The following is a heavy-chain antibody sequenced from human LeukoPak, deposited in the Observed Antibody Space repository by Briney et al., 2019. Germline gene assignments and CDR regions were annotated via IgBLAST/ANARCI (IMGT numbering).Heavy chain of an antibody. CDR1: GFTFSSFE. Sequence: GGSLRLSCTASGFTFSSFEMSWVRQAPGKGLEWVSTIYDRGSRTYYADSVKGRFTISRANSRNTLYLQMNSLRAEDTAIYYCAHRTGFDYWGQGTLVTVSS. J-gene: IGHJ4*02. D-gene: IGHD1-1*01. V-gene: IGHV3-23*01. CDR2: IYDRGSRT. CDR3: AHRTGFDY.